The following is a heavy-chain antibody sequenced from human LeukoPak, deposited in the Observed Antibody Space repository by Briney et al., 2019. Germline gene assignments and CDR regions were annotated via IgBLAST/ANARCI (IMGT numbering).Heavy chain of an antibody. V-gene: IGHV1-69*05. Sequence: GASVKVSCKASGYTFTSYGISWVRQAPGQGLEWMGGIIPIFGTANYAQKFQGRVTITTDESTSTAYMELRSLRSDDTAVYYCARVPSGWYGDYWGQGTLVTVSS. CDR2: IIPIFGTA. D-gene: IGHD6-19*01. J-gene: IGHJ4*02. CDR1: GYTFTSYG. CDR3: ARVPSGWYGDY.